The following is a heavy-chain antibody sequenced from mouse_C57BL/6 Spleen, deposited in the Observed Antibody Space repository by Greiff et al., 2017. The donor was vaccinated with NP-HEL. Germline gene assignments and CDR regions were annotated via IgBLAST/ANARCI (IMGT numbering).Heavy chain of an antibody. CDR3: AREGITTVLDY. D-gene: IGHD1-1*01. V-gene: IGHV5-16*01. Sequence: DVKLVESEGGLVQPGSSMKLSCTASGFTFSDYYMAWVRQVPEKGLEWVANINYDGSSTYYLDSLKSRFIISRDNAKNILYLQMSSLKSEDTATYYCAREGITTVLDYWGQGTTLTVSS. CDR2: INYDGSST. CDR1: GFTFSDYY. J-gene: IGHJ2*01.